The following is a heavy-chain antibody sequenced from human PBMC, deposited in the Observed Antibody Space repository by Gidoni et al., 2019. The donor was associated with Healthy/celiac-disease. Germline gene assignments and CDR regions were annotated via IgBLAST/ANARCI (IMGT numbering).Heavy chain of an antibody. V-gene: IGHV3-21*01. CDR3: ARDPRNIAAAGN. CDR2: ISSSSSYI. Sequence: EVQLVESGGGLVKPGGSLRLSCAASGFTFSSYSMNWVRRAPGKGLEWVSSISSSSSYIYYADSVKGRFTISRDNAKNSLYLQMNSLRAEDTAVYYCARDPRNIAAAGNWGQGTLVTVSS. J-gene: IGHJ4*02. CDR1: GFTFSSYS. D-gene: IGHD6-13*01.